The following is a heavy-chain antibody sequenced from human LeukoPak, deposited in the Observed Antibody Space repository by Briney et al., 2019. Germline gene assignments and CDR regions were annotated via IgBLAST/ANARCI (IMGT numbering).Heavy chain of an antibody. CDR3: ARAGSSGSDY. CDR2: IYHSGKT. J-gene: IGHJ4*02. CDR1: GSSLSSGYY. Sequence: PSETLSLTCAVSGSSLSSGYYWGWIRRPPGKGLEWIGSIYHSGKTYYNPSPSLKSRVTMSVDTSKNQFSLKLSSVTAADTAVYYCARAGSSGSDYWGQGTLVTVSS. V-gene: IGHV4-38-2*01. D-gene: IGHD6-19*01.